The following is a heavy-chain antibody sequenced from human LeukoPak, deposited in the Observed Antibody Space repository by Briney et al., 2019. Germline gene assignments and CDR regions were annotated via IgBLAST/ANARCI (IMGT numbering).Heavy chain of an antibody. CDR2: ISGSGGST. J-gene: IGHJ6*02. CDR3: AKNTIAVAGYYYYGMDV. D-gene: IGHD6-19*01. V-gene: IGHV3-23*01. CDR1: GFTFSSYA. Sequence: GSLRLSCAASGFTFSSYAMSWVRQAPGKELEWVSAISGSGGSTYYADSVKGRFTISRDNSKNTLYLQMNSLRAEDTAVYYCAKNTIAVAGYYYYGMDVWGQGTTVTVSS.